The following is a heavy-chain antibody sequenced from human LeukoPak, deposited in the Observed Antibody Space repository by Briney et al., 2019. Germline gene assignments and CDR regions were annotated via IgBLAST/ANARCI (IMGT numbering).Heavy chain of an antibody. V-gene: IGHV4-38-2*02. CDR1: DYSISSGYY. CDR2: IYYTGST. Sequence: SETLSLTCTASDYSISSGYYWGWIRQSPGKGLEWIGYIYYTGSTNYNPSLKSRVTISVDTSKNQFSLNLSSVTAADTAVYYCARDSFRRSSTGSFDIWGQGTMVTVSS. CDR3: ARDSFRRSSTGSFDI. J-gene: IGHJ3*02. D-gene: IGHD3-22*01.